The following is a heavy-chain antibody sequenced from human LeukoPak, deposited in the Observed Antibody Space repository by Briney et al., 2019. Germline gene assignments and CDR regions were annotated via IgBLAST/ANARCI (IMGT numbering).Heavy chain of an antibody. Sequence: SETLSLTCSVSGGSISDHYWSWIRQPPGKGLEWIAYIYYNEAPNYNPSLNARVTMSLDMSKNQFSLRLTSVTAADTAVYYCARQPLDYGFLDYWGQGTLVTVSS. D-gene: IGHD4-17*01. CDR2: IYYNEAP. J-gene: IGHJ4*02. CDR3: ARQPLDYGFLDY. CDR1: GGSISDHY. V-gene: IGHV4-59*08.